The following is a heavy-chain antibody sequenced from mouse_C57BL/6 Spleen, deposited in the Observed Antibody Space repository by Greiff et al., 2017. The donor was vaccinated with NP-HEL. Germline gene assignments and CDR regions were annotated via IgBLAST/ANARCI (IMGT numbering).Heavy chain of an antibody. CDR1: GYAFSSYW. D-gene: IGHD2-2*01. J-gene: IGHJ4*01. CDR2: IYPGDGDT. CDR3: ARSRGLYGYDEYYYAMDY. Sequence: QVQLQQSGAELVKPGASVKISCKASGYAFSSYWMNWVKQRPGKGLEWIGQIYPGDGDTNYNGKFKGKATLTADKSSSTAYMQLSSLTSEDSAVYFCARSRGLYGYDEYYYAMDYWGQGTSVTVSS. V-gene: IGHV1-80*01.